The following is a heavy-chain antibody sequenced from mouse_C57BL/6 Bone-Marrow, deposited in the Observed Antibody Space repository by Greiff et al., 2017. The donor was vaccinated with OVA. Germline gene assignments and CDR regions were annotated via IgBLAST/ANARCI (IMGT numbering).Heavy chain of an antibody. CDR2: IYPGGGYT. CDR3: ARDGYDYDGYYAMDY. J-gene: IGHJ4*01. D-gene: IGHD2-4*01. V-gene: IGHV1-63*01. CDR1: GYTFTNYW. Sequence: QVQLQQSGAELVRPGTSVKMSCKASGYTFTNYWIGWAKQRPGHGLEWIGDIYPGGGYTNYNEKFKGKATLTADKSSSTAYMQFSSLTSEDSAIYDCARDGYDYDGYYAMDYWGQGTSVTVSS.